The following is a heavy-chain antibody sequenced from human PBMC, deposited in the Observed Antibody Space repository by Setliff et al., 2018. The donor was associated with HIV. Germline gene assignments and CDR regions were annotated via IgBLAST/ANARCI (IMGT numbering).Heavy chain of an antibody. CDR3: ERPHSGRGGGAYFDP. CDR2: ILDGRVT. Sequence: PSETLSRTCTVSGDSITSGHFYWGWIRQAPGKGLEWIGIILDGRVTFFNPSLRGRVTISVDASKNQVSLNLRSVTAADSAVYHCERPHSGRGGGAYFDPWGQGILVTVSS. V-gene: IGHV4-39*01. J-gene: IGHJ5*02. CDR1: GDSITSGHFY. D-gene: IGHD6-19*01.